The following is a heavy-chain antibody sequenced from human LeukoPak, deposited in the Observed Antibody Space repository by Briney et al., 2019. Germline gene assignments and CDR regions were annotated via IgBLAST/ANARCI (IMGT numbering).Heavy chain of an antibody. CDR1: GFTSSSYA. Sequence: GGSLRLSCAASGFTSSSYAMSWVRQAPGKGLEWVSAISGSGGLTYYADSVNGRFTISRDNSKNMLYLQMTSLRAEDTAVYYCAKDHSSGWYAFDYWGQGTLVTVSS. CDR2: ISGSGGLT. V-gene: IGHV3-23*01. J-gene: IGHJ4*02. D-gene: IGHD6-19*01. CDR3: AKDHSSGWYAFDY.